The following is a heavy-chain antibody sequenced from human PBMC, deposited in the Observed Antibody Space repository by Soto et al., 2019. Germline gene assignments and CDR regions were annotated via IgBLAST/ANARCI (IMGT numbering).Heavy chain of an antibody. CDR1: GFIFNDYY. V-gene: IGHV3-11*06. D-gene: IGHD4-17*01. Sequence: PGGSLRLSCAASGFIFNDYYMSWIRQAPGKGLKWLSNISGSSGSKKYADAGKGRFTISRDNAKKSLYLEMHSLRAEDTAMYYGARYAAEVTTCFDQWGQGTLVTVSS. CDR3: ARYAAEVTTCFDQ. J-gene: IGHJ4*02. CDR2: ISGSSGSK.